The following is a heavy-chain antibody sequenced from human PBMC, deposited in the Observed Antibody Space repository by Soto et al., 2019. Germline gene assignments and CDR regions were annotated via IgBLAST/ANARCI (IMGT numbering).Heavy chain of an antibody. D-gene: IGHD1-26*01. CDR2: IIPIYGTV. Sequence: QVQLVQSGGEVKKPGSSVKVSCKASGGSFSSFAISWVRQAPGQGLEWMGGIIPIYGTVNYAQKFRGRVTITADESPSTAYLELSRVRSDDTAVYYCARGEWEGFSEGRDPWFDPWGQGTLVTVSS. J-gene: IGHJ5*01. CDR3: ARGEWEGFSEGRDPWFDP. CDR1: GGSFSSFA. V-gene: IGHV1-69*01.